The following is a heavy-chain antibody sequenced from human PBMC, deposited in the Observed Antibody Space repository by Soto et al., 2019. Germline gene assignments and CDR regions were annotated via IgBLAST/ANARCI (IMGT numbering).Heavy chain of an antibody. D-gene: IGHD3-16*01. CDR1: GFTFSSYA. Sequence: PGGSLRLSCAASGFTFSSYAMHWVRQAPGKGLEWVAVISYDGSNKYYADSVKGRFTISRDNSKNTLYLQMNSLRAEDTAVYYCARAYEGDYFDYWGQGTQVTVSS. CDR2: ISYDGSNK. CDR3: ARAYEGDYFDY. V-gene: IGHV3-30-3*01. J-gene: IGHJ4*02.